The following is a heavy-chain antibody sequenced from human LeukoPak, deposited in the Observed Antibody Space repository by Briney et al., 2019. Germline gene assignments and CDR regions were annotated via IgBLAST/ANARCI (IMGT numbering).Heavy chain of an antibody. CDR1: GYTFTGYY. J-gene: IGHJ3*02. V-gene: IGHV1-2*02. D-gene: IGHD2-2*01. CDR2: INPNSGGT. Sequence: ASVRVSCKASGYTFTGYYMHRVRRAPGQGLEWMGWINPNSGGTNYAQKFQGRVTMTRDTSISTAYMELSRLRSDDTAVYYCARVGYCSSTSCYDDAFDIWGQGTMVTVSS. CDR3: ARVGYCSSTSCYDDAFDI.